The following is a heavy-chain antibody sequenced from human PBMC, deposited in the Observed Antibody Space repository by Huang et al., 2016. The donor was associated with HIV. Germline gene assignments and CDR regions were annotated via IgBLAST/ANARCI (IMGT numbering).Heavy chain of an antibody. V-gene: IGHV3-21*01. CDR1: GFTFSSYS. Sequence: EVQLVESGGGLVKPGGSLRLSCAASGFTFSSYSRNWVSQAVGKGVEWDASSSSSSSNIYYADSVKGRFTISRDNAKNSLYLQMNSLRAEDTAVYYCARVGGVAAGTFGTFDIWGQGTMVTVSS. CDR3: ARVGGVAAGTFGTFDI. J-gene: IGHJ3*02. D-gene: IGHD6-19*01. CDR2: SSSSSSNI.